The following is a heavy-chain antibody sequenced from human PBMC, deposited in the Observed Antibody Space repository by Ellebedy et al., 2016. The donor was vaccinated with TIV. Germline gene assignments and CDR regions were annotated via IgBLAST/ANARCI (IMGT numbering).Heavy chain of an antibody. CDR2: IKQDGSEK. D-gene: IGHD6-19*01. Sequence: GGSMRLSXAASGFTFSSYWMSWVRQAPGKGLEWVANIKQDGSEKYYVDSVKGRFTISRDNAKNSLYLQMNSLRADDTAVYYCAIEAVADYYFDYWGQGTLVTVSS. V-gene: IGHV3-7*03. J-gene: IGHJ4*02. CDR3: AIEAVADYYFDY. CDR1: GFTFSSYW.